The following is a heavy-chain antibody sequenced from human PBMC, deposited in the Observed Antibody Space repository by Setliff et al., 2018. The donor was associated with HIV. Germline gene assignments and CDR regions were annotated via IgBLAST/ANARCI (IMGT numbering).Heavy chain of an antibody. Sequence: ASVKVSCKTSGYTFTAYYIHWVRQAPGQGLEWMGWISTFDRSINYDDKFEGRITMTRDTSTSTVYMELSSLRSEDTAVYYCARDRARAGSGYHNCFDYWGQGTLVTVSS. D-gene: IGHD5-12*01. CDR2: ISTFDRSI. CDR3: ARDRARAGSGYHNCFDY. V-gene: IGHV1-2*02. J-gene: IGHJ4*02. CDR1: GYTFTAYY.